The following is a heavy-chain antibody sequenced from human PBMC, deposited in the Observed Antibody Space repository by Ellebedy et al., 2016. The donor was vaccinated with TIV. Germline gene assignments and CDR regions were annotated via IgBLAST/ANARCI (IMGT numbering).Heavy chain of an antibody. V-gene: IGHV1-18*04. CDR3: ARDQASIVATADFDY. CDR2: ISGYNGYT. D-gene: IGHD2-21*01. Sequence: AASVKVSCKASGYAFTNYGLSWVRQAPGQGLEWMGWISGYNGYTNYVQKLHDRVTITADTSTSTAYMELRSLRSDDTAMYYCARDQASIVATADFDYWGQGSLVTVSS. J-gene: IGHJ4*02. CDR1: GYAFTNYG.